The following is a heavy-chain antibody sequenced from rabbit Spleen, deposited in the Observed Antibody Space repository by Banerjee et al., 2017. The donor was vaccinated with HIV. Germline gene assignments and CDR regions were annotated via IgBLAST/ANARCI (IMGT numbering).Heavy chain of an antibody. Sequence: QEQLVESGGGLAKPEGSLTLTCKASGFSFSDRDVMCWVRQAPGKGLQWIACINVYTGKPVYATWAKGRFTISRTSSTTVTLQMTSLTAADTATYFCARDLVAVIGWNFNLWGPGTLVTVS. CDR2: INVYTGKP. CDR1: GFSFSDRDV. D-gene: IGHD1-1*01. V-gene: IGHV1S45*01. J-gene: IGHJ4*01. CDR3: ARDLVAVIGWNFNL.